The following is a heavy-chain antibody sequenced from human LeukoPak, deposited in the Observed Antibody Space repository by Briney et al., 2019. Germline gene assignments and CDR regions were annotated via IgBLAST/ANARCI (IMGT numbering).Heavy chain of an antibody. D-gene: IGHD6-25*01. CDR2: ISQTSSSI. V-gene: IGHV3-9*01. CDR1: GFNFDDFV. J-gene: IGHJ4*02. CDR3: VKDVGGSGPLDC. Sequence: PGGSLRLSCAASGFNFDDFVMHWVRQAPGKGLEWVSGISQTSSSIEYADSVRGRFTISRDNTKNSLYLQMNSLRPEDTAMYFCVKDVGGSGPLDCWGQGTLVTVSS.